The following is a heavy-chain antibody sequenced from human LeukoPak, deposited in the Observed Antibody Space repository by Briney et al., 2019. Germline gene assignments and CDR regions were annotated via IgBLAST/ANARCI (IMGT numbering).Heavy chain of an antibody. J-gene: IGHJ4*02. Sequence: PAGSLRLSCTASGFTFGDYAMSWFRQAPGKGREWVGFIRSKAYGGTTEYAASVKGRFTISRDDSKSIAYLQMNSLKTEDTAVYYCTRAALWFGESRRFDYWGQGTLVTVSS. D-gene: IGHD3-10*01. CDR1: GFTFGDYA. CDR2: IRSKAYGGTT. V-gene: IGHV3-49*03. CDR3: TRAALWFGESRRFDY.